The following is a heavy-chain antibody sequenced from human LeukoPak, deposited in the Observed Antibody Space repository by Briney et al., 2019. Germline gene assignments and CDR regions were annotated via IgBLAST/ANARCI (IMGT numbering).Heavy chain of an antibody. CDR2: IYTSGST. D-gene: IGHD7-27*01. J-gene: IGHJ3*02. CDR1: GGSISSGSYY. CDR3: ARDLGIKPTPGAFDI. Sequence: SETLSLTCTVSGGSISSGSYYWSWIRQPAGKGLEWIGRIYTSGSTNYNPSLKSRVITSVDTSKNQFSLKLSSVTAADTAVYYCARDLGIKPTPGAFDIWGQGTMVTVSS. V-gene: IGHV4-61*02.